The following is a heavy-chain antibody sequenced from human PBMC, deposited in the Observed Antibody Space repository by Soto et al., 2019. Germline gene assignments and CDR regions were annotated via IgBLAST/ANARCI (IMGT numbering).Heavy chain of an antibody. D-gene: IGHD2-2*01. J-gene: IGHJ4*02. V-gene: IGHV4-59*01. CDR3: ARVGYCSSTPCWPIGYFEY. Sequence: SETLSLTCTVSGDSLSSFYWTWIRQPPGKGLEWVGYIFSSGSTNYNPSLKSRVTISVDTSENQFSLKLTSVTAADTAVYYCARVGYCSSTPCWPIGYFEYWGQGTLVNVSS. CDR1: GDSLSSFY. CDR2: IFSSGST.